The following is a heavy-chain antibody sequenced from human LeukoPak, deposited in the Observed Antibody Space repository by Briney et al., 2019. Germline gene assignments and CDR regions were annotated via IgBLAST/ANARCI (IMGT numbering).Heavy chain of an antibody. CDR2: IIPIFGTA. CDR1: GGTFSSYA. V-gene: IGHV1-69*05. J-gene: IGHJ5*02. D-gene: IGHD1-7*01. Sequence: SVKVSCKASGGTFSSYAISWVRQAPGQGLEWMGGIIPIFGTANYAQKFQGRVTITTDESTSTAYMELSSLRSEDTAVYYCARDNYAGANWFDPWGQGTLVTVS. CDR3: ARDNYAGANWFDP.